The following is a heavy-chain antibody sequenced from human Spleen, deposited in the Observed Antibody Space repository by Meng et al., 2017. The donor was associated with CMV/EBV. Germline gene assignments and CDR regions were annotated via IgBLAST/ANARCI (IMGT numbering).Heavy chain of an antibody. Sequence: SQTLSLTCAASGFTFSSYWMSWVRQAPGKGLEWIGEINHSGSTNYNPSLKSRVTISVDTSKNQFSLKMSSVTAADTAVYYCARGVIGYCSSTSCSEGWFDPWGQGTLVT. CDR2: INHSGST. J-gene: IGHJ5*02. V-gene: IGHV4-34*01. D-gene: IGHD2-2*01. CDR3: ARGVIGYCSSTSCSEGWFDP. CDR1: GFTFSSYW.